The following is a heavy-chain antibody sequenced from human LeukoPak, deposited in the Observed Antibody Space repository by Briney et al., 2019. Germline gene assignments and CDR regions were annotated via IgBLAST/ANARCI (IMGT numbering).Heavy chain of an antibody. Sequence: GGSLRLSCAASGFTFDNYAMNWVRQAPGKGLEWVSGISWNSGRIGYADSVKGRFTISRDNAKNSLYLQMNSLRPEDTALYYCAKAHGSSGDFYYGMNVWGQGTTVTVSS. CDR1: GFTFDNYA. D-gene: IGHD3-10*01. CDR3: AKAHGSSGDFYYGMNV. CDR2: ISWNSGRI. J-gene: IGHJ6*02. V-gene: IGHV3-9*01.